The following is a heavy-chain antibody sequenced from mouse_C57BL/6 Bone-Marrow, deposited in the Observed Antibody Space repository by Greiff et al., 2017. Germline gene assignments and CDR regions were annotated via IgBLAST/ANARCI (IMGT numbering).Heavy chain of an antibody. CDR3: ARGRLGGLYYLDY. V-gene: IGHV5-15*01. Sequence: EVQGVESGGGLVQPGGSLKLSCAASGFTFSDYGMAWVRPAPRKGPEWVAFISNLAYSIYYADTVTGRFTISREDAKNTLYLEMCSLRSEYTAMYDCARGRLGGLYYLDYWGQGTTLTGSS. CDR1: GFTFSDYG. CDR2: ISNLAYSI. D-gene: IGHD4-1*01. J-gene: IGHJ2*01.